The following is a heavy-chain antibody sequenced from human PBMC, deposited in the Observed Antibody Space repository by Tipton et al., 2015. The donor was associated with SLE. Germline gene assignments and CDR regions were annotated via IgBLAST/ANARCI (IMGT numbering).Heavy chain of an antibody. J-gene: IGHJ2*01. V-gene: IGHV3-15*01. CDR2: IKSKTDGGTT. CDR3: TSGSSWYGDWYFDL. CDR1: GFTFSNAW. Sequence: SLRLSCAASGFTFSNAWMSWVRQAPGKGLEWVGRIKSKTDGGTTDYAAPVKGRFTIPRDVSKNTLYLQMNSLKTEDTAVYYCTSGSSWYGDWYFDLWGRGTLVTVSS. D-gene: IGHD6-13*01.